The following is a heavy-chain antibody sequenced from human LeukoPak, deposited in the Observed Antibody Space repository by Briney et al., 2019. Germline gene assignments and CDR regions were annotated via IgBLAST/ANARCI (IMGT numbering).Heavy chain of an antibody. CDR2: IKQDESEK. D-gene: IGHD5-24*01. V-gene: IGHV3-7*05. CDR3: ARASDPWLQLT. CDR1: GFTFSNYW. J-gene: IGHJ5*02. Sequence: GGSLRLSCAASGFTFSNYWMIWVRQAPGKGLEWVGNIKQDESEKRYADSVRGRFSISRDNAQTSLYLQMNSLRAEDTAVYYCARASDPWLQLTWGQGTLVTVSS.